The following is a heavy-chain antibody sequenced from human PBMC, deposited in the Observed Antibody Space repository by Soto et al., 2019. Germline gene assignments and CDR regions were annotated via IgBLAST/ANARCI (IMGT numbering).Heavy chain of an antibody. CDR2: ISYDGSDR. CDR1: GFTFISYG. V-gene: IGHV3-33*05. J-gene: IGHJ6*02. Sequence: QVQLVESGGGVVQPGRSLRLSCAASGFTFISYGMHWVRQAPGKGLQWVAFISYDGSDRYYEDSVKGRFTISRGNSKNTFYCKINSQKPKDRAVYYVARAKNYYYAMAVGGQGPPVT. CDR3: ARAKNYYYAMAV.